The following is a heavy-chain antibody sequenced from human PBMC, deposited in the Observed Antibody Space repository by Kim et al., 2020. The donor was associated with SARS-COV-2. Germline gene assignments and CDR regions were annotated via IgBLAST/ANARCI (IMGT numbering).Heavy chain of an antibody. CDR3: ARSSSICIDY. CDR1: GYIFTNYL. J-gene: IGHJ4*02. V-gene: IGHV1-18*04. Sequence: ASVKVSCTTSGYIFTNYLINWVRQAPGQGLEWMGWISGYNGNTNYAQKLQDRVTMTTDTSTNTAYMEMRSLRSDDTAVYYCARSSSICIDYWGQGTPVSVSS. D-gene: IGHD6-19*01. CDR2: ISGYNGNT.